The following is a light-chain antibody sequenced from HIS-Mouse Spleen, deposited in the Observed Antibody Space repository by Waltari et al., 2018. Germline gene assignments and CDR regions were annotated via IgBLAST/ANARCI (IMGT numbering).Light chain of an antibody. J-gene: IGKJ2*01. CDR3: QQYGSSPT. Sequence: EIVLTQSPGTLSLSPGERATLSCRASQSVSSSYLAWYQQKPGQAPRLLIYGASSRATGIPERFSGSGSGTDFTLTLSRLEPEDFAVYYCQQYGSSPTFGQGTKLEIK. CDR1: QSVSSSY. CDR2: GAS. V-gene: IGKV3-20*01.